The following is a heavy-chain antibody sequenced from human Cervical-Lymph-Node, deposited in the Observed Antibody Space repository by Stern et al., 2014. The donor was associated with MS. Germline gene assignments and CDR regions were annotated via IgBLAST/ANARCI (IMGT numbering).Heavy chain of an antibody. CDR3: ARDWVRYYYGMDV. D-gene: IGHD3-16*01. Sequence: QVQLQESGPGLVKPSQTLFLTCTVSGGSISSGSYYWSWIRQPAGKGLEGLGRIYTSGCTNYNPSIKRRATISVDTTKNQFSLKLGSLTAADTAVYYCARDWVRYYYGMDVWGQGTTVTVSS. J-gene: IGHJ6*02. CDR1: GGSISSGSYY. CDR2: IYTSGCT. V-gene: IGHV4-61*02.